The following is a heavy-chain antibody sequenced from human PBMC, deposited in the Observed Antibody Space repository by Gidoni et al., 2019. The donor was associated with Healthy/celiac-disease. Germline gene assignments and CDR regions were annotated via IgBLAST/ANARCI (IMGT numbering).Heavy chain of an antibody. V-gene: IGHV4-34*01. CDR3: ARGGYDFWSGPLGGRGWFDP. CDR1: GGSFSGYY. J-gene: IGHJ5*02. D-gene: IGHD3-3*01. Sequence: QVQLQQWGAGLLKPSETLSLTCAVYGGSFSGYYWSWIRQPPGKGLEWIGEINHSGSTNYNPSLKSRVTISVDTSKSQFSLKLSSVTAADTAVYYCARGGYDFWSGPLGGRGWFDPWGQGTLVTVSS. CDR2: INHSGST.